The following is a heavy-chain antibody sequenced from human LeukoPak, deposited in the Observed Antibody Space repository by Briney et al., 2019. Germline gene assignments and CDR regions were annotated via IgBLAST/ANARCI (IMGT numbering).Heavy chain of an antibody. J-gene: IGHJ6*03. CDR3: VRHWQQLVWGDYMDV. V-gene: IGHV4-38-2*01. CDR2: IYHSGST. CDR1: GYSISSGYY. D-gene: IGHD6-13*01. Sequence: SETLSLTCAVSGYSISSGYYWGWIRQPPGKGLEWIGSIYHSGSTYYNPSLKSRVTISVDTSKNQFSLKLSSVTAADTAVYYCVRHWQQLVWGDYMDVWGKGTTVTVSS.